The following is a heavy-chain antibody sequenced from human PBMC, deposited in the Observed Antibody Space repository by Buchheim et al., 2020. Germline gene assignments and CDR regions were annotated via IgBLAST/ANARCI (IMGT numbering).Heavy chain of an antibody. CDR2: ISGSGGST. J-gene: IGHJ4*02. Sequence: EVQLSESGGGLVQPGESLRLSCAASGFTFSSYAMSWVRQAPGKGLEWLSVISGSGGSTYYADSVKGRFIISRDNSKNTLYLQVSSLRAEDTAVYYCAKAMTSGSHYKWDYWGQGTL. CDR3: AKAMTSGSHYKWDY. CDR1: GFTFSSYA. D-gene: IGHD3-10*01. V-gene: IGHV3-23*01.